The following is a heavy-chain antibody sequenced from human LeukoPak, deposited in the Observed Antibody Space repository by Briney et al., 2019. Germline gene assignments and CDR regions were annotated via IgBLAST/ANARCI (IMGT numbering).Heavy chain of an antibody. CDR3: ARDLAWGAFDY. J-gene: IGHJ4*02. D-gene: IGHD7-27*01. V-gene: IGHV3-23*01. CDR1: GFTFRNYG. Sequence: GGSLRLSCAASGFTFRNYGMNWVRQAPGRGLEWLSGISPRGGGTYYADSVKGRFTISRDDSKNTLSLQMNSLTVEDTAVYYCARDLAWGAFDYWGQGTLVTVSS. CDR2: ISPRGGGT.